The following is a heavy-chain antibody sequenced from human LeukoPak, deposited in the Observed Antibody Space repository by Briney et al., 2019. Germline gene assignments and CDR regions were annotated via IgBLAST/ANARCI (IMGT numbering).Heavy chain of an antibody. D-gene: IGHD3-22*01. CDR2: IYYSGST. CDR3: ARVSYYYDSSGYPFDY. V-gene: IGHV4-61*01. CDR1: GGPVNSGSYY. Sequence: PSETLSLTCTVSGGPVNSGSYYWSWIRQPPGKGLEWIGYIYYSGSTNYNPSLKSRVTISVDTSKNQFSLKLSSVTAADTAVYYCARVSYYYDSSGYPFDYWGQGTLVTVSS. J-gene: IGHJ4*02.